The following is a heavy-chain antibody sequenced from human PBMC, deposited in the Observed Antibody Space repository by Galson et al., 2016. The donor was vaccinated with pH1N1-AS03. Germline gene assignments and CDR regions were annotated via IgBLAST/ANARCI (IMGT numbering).Heavy chain of an antibody. Sequence: SVKVSCKASGGTFSNYAISWVRQAPGQGLEWMGRIIPMFTITNYAEIFQGRVTITADKSRSIAYMELNSLRSDDTAVYYCATGLYCTSTSCSYRGWFDPWGQGTLVTFSS. J-gene: IGHJ5*02. V-gene: IGHV1-69*04. D-gene: IGHD2-2*01. CDR2: IIPMFTIT. CDR3: ATGLYCTSTSCSYRGWFDP. CDR1: GGTFSNYA.